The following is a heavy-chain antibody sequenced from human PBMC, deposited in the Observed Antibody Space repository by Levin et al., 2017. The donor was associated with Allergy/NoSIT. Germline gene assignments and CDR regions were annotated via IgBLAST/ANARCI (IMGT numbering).Heavy chain of an antibody. Sequence: GGSLRLSCAVSGITFSDYGFHWVRQAPGKGLEWVAISSNDGFNQYYADSVKGRFTVSRDKSKNTLNLQMNTLSPDDTAVYYCAKGGSFDSWGQGTLVTVSS. CDR3: AKGGSFDS. J-gene: IGHJ4*02. CDR2: SSNDGFNQ. D-gene: IGHD3-10*01. CDR1: GITFSDYG. V-gene: IGHV3-30*18.